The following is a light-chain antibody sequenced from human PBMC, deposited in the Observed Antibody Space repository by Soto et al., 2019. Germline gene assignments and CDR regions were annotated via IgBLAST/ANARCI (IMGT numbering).Light chain of an antibody. V-gene: IGKV2-28*01. Sequence: EIVMTQSPLSLPVTPGEPASISCRSSQSLLESNGRNYVDWYLQKPGQSPQVLIYLGSNRASGVPERFSGSGSGTDFTLKISRVEAEDVGVYYCMQALQTPLTFGGGTNVEIK. CDR1: QSLLESNGRNY. CDR3: MQALQTPLT. CDR2: LGS. J-gene: IGKJ4*01.